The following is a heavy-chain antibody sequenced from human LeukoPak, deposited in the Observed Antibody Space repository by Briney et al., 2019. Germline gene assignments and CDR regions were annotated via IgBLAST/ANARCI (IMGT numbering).Heavy chain of an antibody. CDR3: AKGEYYDFWSGYYKGYFDY. Sequence: GGSLRLSCAASGFSFSSYWMHWVRQAPGKGLVWVSRIKTDGSSLDGSSTSYADSVKGRFTISRDNSKNMLYLQMNSLRAEDTAVYYCAKGEYYDFWSGYYKGYFDYWGQGTLVTVSS. CDR1: GFSFSSYW. D-gene: IGHD3-3*01. V-gene: IGHV3-74*01. J-gene: IGHJ4*02. CDR2: IKTDGSSLDGSST.